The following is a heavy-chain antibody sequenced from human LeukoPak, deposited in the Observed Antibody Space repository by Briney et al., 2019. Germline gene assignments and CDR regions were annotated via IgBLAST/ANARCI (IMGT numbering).Heavy chain of an antibody. Sequence: PGGSLRLSCAASGFTFSNYWMSWVRQAPGKGLEWVANIKQEGSEKYYVDSVKGRFTISRDNAKNLLYLQMNSLRAEGTAVYYCAREGSYRNWFDPWGQGTLVTVSS. D-gene: IGHD1-26*01. CDR3: AREGSYRNWFDP. J-gene: IGHJ5*02. CDR1: GFTFSNYW. CDR2: IKQEGSEK. V-gene: IGHV3-7*05.